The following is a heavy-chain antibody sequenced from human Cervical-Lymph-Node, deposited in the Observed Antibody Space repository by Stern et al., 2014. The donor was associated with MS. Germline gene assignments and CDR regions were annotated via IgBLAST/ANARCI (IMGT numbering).Heavy chain of an antibody. CDR3: ATTRWDLFTWNWFDP. V-gene: IGHV4-61*02. Sequence: VQLVESGPGLVKPSQTLSLTCTVSGGSISSSGYYWSWIRQPADKGLEWIGRIHDSGSTYYNPSLKSRVTISIDTAPNQFSLKLPSVTAADTAVYYCATTRWDLFTWNWFDPWGQGTLVTVSS. CDR2: IHDSGST. D-gene: IGHD1-26*01. J-gene: IGHJ5*02. CDR1: GGSISSSGYY.